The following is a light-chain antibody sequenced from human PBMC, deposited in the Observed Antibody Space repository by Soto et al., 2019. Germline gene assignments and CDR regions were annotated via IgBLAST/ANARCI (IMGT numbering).Light chain of an antibody. J-gene: IGKJ1*01. CDR2: GAS. CDR3: QQYNNWPRLT. V-gene: IGKV3-15*01. CDR1: QSVKSN. Sequence: EILMTQSPATLAVSPWDIATLSCSASQSVKSNLAWYQQRVGQAPRLLIYGASTRATGIPARFSGSGSGTEFTLTISSLQSEDFAVYYCQQYNNWPRLTFGQGTKVDIK.